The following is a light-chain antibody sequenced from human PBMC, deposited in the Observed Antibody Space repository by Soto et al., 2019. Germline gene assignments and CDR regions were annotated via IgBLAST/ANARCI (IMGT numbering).Light chain of an antibody. CDR2: SND. CDR3: AAWDGNLNGWV. Sequence: QSVLTQPPSASGTPGQRVIISCSGSSSNIGRNDVNWYHQLPGAAPKLIIYSNDQRPSGVPDRFSGSGSGTSASLAINGLQSEDETDCYCAAWDGNLNGWVFGGGTKVTVL. V-gene: IGLV1-44*01. CDR1: SSNIGRND. J-gene: IGLJ3*02.